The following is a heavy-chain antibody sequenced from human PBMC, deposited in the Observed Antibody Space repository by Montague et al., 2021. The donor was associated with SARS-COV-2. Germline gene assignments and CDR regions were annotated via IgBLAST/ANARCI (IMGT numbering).Heavy chain of an antibody. CDR3: ARVSISYDPDDASYGMDV. Sequence: SETLSLTCTVSGYSISSGDYWGWIRQPRGKGLEWIGRIYSNGNTYYNPLHKSRVTIAVDTTKNQFSLKMRSVTAADTAVYYCARVSISYDPDDASYGMDVWGQGTTVTVSS. CDR1: GYSISSGDY. V-gene: IGHV4-38-2*02. CDR2: IYSNGNT. D-gene: IGHD1-1*01. J-gene: IGHJ6*02.